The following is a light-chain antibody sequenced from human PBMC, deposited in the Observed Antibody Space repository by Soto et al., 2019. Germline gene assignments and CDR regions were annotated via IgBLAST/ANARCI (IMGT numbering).Light chain of an antibody. J-gene: IGLJ1*01. CDR3: SSYTTSSSYV. CDR1: SSDVGGYKY. Sequence: LTQPASVSGSPGQSIAISCTGTSSDVGGYKYVSWYQQHPGKAPKLLIYDVTNRPSGVSDRFSGSKSGNTASLTISGLQSEDEADYYCSSYTTSSSYVFGTGTKLTVL. V-gene: IGLV2-14*01. CDR2: DVT.